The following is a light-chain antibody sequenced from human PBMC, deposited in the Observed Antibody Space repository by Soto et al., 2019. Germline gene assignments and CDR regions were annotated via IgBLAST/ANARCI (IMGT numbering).Light chain of an antibody. CDR2: DVS. CDR1: SSDVGGYNY. J-gene: IGLJ2*01. Sequence: QSVLTQPASGAGSTGQSITISCTGTSSDVGGYNYVSWYQQHPGKATKLTIYDVSNRHSGVSNRFYGSKSENTASLTLSGLHADVEADYHCRSSTSSTLVVFGGVTQLPV. V-gene: IGLV2-14*01. CDR3: RSSTSSTLVV.